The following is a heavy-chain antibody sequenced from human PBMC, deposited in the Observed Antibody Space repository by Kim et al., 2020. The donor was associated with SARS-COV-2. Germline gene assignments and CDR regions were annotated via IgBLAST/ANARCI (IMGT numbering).Heavy chain of an antibody. D-gene: IGHD6-19*01. CDR3: AVASAKFVDAFDV. CDR2: IYTNNGNP. J-gene: IGHJ3*01. V-gene: IGHV7-4-1*02. CDR1: GYIFTSYA. Sequence: ASVKVSCKGSGYIFTSYAVNWVRQAPGQGLEWMGWIYTNNGNPTYAQGFTGRFVFSSDTSVTTAYLEISGLKAADTAVYFCAVASAKFVDAFDVWGQGTMVTVS.